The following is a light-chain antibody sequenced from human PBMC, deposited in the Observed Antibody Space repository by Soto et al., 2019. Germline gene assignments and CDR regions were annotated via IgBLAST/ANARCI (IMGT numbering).Light chain of an antibody. J-gene: IGKJ2*01. CDR3: QQYGSSPYT. CDR1: QSVSSSY. Sequence: EIVLTQSPDTLSLSPGERATLSCRASQSVSSSYLAWYQQKTGQPPRILIYGASSRATGIPDRFSGSGSATDFTLTFSRLEPEDFAVYYCQQYGSSPYTFGQGTKLEIK. V-gene: IGKV3-20*01. CDR2: GAS.